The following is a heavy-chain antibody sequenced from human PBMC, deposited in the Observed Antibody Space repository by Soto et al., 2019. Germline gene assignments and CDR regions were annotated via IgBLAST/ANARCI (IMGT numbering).Heavy chain of an antibody. CDR3: ARGLNGYLYYFDY. CDR1: GYTFSSYA. D-gene: IGHD5-18*01. Sequence: ASVKVSCKASGYTFSSYAMNWGRQAPGQRLEWMGWINAGNGNTKYSQKFQGRVTITRDTSASTAYMELSSLRSEDTAVYYCARGLNGYLYYFDYWGQGTLVTVSS. CDR2: INAGNGNT. V-gene: IGHV1-3*01. J-gene: IGHJ4*02.